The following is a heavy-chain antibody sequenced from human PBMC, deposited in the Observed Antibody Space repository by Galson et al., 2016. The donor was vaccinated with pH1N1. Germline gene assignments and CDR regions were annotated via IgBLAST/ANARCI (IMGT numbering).Heavy chain of an antibody. V-gene: IGHV3-7*01. CDR2: IYQDGTEK. Sequence: SLRLSCAASGFTFSSYWMSWVRQAPGKGLEWAANIYQDGTEKSYVDSVKGRFTVSRDNAKSSLYLQMNSLRAEDTAVYYCATLGAYGDYVPYHYGMGVWGQGTTVTVSS. J-gene: IGHJ6*02. CDR1: GFTFSSYW. D-gene: IGHD4-17*01. CDR3: ATLGAYGDYVPYHYGMGV.